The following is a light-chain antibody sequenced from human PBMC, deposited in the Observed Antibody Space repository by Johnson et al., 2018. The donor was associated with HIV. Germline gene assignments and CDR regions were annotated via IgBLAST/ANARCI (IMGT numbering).Light chain of an antibody. J-gene: IGLJ1*01. CDR3: GTWETGLSAYV. CDR2: DNN. Sequence: QSVLTQPPSVSAAPGQKVTISCSGSSSNIGNNYVSWYQQLPGTAPKLLIYDNNKRPSGIPDRFSGSKSATSATLAITGLQTGDEAEYYCGTWETGLSAYVFGTGTKVTVL. CDR1: SSNIGNNY. V-gene: IGLV1-51*01.